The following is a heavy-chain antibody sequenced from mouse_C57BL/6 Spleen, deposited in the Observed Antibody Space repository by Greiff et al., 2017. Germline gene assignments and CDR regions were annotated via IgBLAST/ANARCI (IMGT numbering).Heavy chain of an antibody. V-gene: IGHV1-18*01. D-gene: IGHD2-3*01. CDR2: INPNNGGT. CDR3: ARWYGYYAWFAY. J-gene: IGHJ3*01. CDR1: GYTFTDYN. Sequence: EVQLQQSGPELVKPGASVKIPCKASGYTFTDYNMDWVKKSHGKSLEWIGDINPNNGGTIYNQKFKGKATLTVDKSSSTAYMELRSLTSEDTAVYYCARWYGYYAWFAYWGQGTLVTVSA.